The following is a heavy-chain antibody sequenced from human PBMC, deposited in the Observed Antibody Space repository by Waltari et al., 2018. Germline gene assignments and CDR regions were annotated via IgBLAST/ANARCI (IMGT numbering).Heavy chain of an antibody. D-gene: IGHD6-13*01. CDR3: ARSVIAAAGDGRDYYYYMDV. CDR2: ISSSGSTR. V-gene: IGHV3-48*03. CDR1: GFTFSSYE. J-gene: IGHJ6*03. Sequence: EVQLVESGGGLVQPGGSLRLSCAASGFTFSSYEMNWVRQAPGKGLEWVSYISSSGSTRYYADSVKGRFTISRDNAKISLYLQMNSLRAEDTAVYYCARSVIAAAGDGRDYYYYMDVWGKGTTVTVSS.